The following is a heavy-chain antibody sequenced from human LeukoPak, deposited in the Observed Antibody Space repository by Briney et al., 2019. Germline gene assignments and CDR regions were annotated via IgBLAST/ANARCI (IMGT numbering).Heavy chain of an antibody. J-gene: IGHJ2*01. CDR2: MNPNSGNT. D-gene: IGHD4-17*01. CDR1: GYTFTSYD. CDR3: ARGRHDYGDFDNWYFDL. V-gene: IGHV1-8*01. Sequence: ASVKVSCKASGYTFTSYDINWVRQATGQGLEWMGWMNPNSGNTGYAQKFQGRVTMTRNTSISTAYMELSSLRSEDTAVYYCARGRHDYGDFDNWYFDLWGRGTLVTVSS.